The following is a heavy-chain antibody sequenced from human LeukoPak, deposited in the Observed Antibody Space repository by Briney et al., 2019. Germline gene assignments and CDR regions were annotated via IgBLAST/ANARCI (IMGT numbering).Heavy chain of an antibody. CDR1: GFTFSSYG. D-gene: IGHD6-6*01. J-gene: IGHJ6*02. V-gene: IGHV3-30*03. Sequence: PGGSLRLSCAASGFTFSSYGMHWVRQAPGKGLEWVAVISYDGSNKYYADSVKGRFTISRDNSKNTLYLQMNSLRAEDTAVYYCARSIAARYGMDVWGQGTTVTVSS. CDR3: ARSIAARYGMDV. CDR2: ISYDGSNK.